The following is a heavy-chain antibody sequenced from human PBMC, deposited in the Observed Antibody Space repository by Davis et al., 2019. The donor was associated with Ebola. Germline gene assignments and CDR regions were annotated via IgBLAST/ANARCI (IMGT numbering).Heavy chain of an antibody. CDR2: IYYSGST. V-gene: IGHV4-59*01. Sequence: SETLSLTCTVSGGYINTYYWGWMRQPPGKGLEWIGYIYYSGSTNYNPSLKSRVTLSVDTSKNQFSLKLSSVTAADTAVYYCAREAPYCSGGRCYDYWGQGTLVTVSS. J-gene: IGHJ4*02. CDR1: GGYINTYY. CDR3: AREAPYCSGGRCYDY. D-gene: IGHD2-15*01.